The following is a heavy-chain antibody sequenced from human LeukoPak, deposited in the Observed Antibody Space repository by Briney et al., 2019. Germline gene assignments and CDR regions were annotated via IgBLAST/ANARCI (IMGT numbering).Heavy chain of an antibody. CDR2: IEASGGAT. V-gene: IGHV3-23*01. CDR3: AKGSGSGWYGWFAP. J-gene: IGHJ5*02. Sequence: GGSLRLSCAASGFAFSDYAMYWVRQAPEKGLEWVSSIEASGGATYYADSVKGRFTISRDNSKNTFYLQMNSLRAEDTAVYYCAKGSGSGWYGWFAPWGQGTLVTVSS. CDR1: GFAFSDYA. D-gene: IGHD6-19*01.